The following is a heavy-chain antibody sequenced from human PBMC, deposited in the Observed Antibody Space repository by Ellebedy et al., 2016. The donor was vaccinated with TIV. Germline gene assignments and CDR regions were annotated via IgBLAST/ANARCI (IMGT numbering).Heavy chain of an antibody. V-gene: IGHV3-64D*06. CDR2: ISSNGGST. D-gene: IGHD3-10*01. Sequence: PGGSLRLSCSASGFTFSSYAMHWVRQAPGKGLEYVSAISSNGGSTYYADSAKGSFTISRDNSKNTLYLQMSSLGAEDTAVYYCVKGGSGSYHYYYGMDVWGQGTTVTVSS. CDR3: VKGGSGSYHYYYGMDV. J-gene: IGHJ6*02. CDR1: GFTFSSYA.